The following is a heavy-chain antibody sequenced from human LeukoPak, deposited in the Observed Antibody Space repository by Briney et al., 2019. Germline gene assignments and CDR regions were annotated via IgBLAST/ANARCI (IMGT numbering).Heavy chain of an antibody. D-gene: IGHD3-10*01. Sequence: GGSLRLSCVASGFTFSDDYMSWIRQAPGKGLEWISYISSSSRYTNYADSVKGRFTISRDNAKNSLYLQMNSLRAEDTAVYYCARTLPYGSGIQEHWGQGTLVTVSS. J-gene: IGHJ1*01. CDR2: ISSSSRYT. CDR1: GFTFSDDY. V-gene: IGHV3-11*06. CDR3: ARTLPYGSGIQEH.